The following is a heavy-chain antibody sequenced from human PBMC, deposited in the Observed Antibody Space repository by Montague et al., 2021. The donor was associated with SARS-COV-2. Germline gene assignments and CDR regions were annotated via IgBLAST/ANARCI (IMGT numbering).Heavy chain of an antibody. V-gene: IGHV4-59*01. CDR2: IYYTGST. Sequence: SETLSLTCSVSGGSMINNYWSWIRQPPGKGLKWMGYIYYTGSTDYNPSLESRATLSIDTSKNEFSLKPTSVTAADTAVYYCARGGGRLQYSYYYGMDVWGQGTTVTVSS. CDR3: ARGGGRLQYSYYYGMDV. D-gene: IGHD5-12*01. CDR1: GGSMINNY. J-gene: IGHJ6*02.